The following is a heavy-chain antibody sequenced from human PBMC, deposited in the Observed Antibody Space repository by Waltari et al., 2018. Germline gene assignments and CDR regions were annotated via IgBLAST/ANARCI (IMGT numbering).Heavy chain of an antibody. CDR1: GGTFSSHT. D-gene: IGHD3-22*01. CDR2: IIPILGIA. J-gene: IGHJ4*02. Sequence: QVQLVQSGAEVKKPGSSVKVSCKASGGTFSSHTIRWVRQAPGQGLEWMGRIIPILGIANYAQKFQGRVTITADKSTSTAYMELSSLRSEDTAVYYCARSYDSSGYYFYYGYWGKGTLVTVSS. CDR3: ARSYDSSGYYFYYGY. V-gene: IGHV1-69*02.